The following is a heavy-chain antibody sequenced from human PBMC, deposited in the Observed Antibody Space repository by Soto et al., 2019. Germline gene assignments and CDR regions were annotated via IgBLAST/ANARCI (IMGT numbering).Heavy chain of an antibody. Sequence: WETLSLTCTVSGGSISSSSHYWGWIRQPPGKGLEWIGSIYYSGSTYYNPSLKSRVTISVDTSKNQFSLTLSSVTAADTAVYYCARVYVDRYYCYYYGMDVCGQRTTVTVSS. CDR2: IYYSGST. J-gene: IGHJ6*02. D-gene: IGHD4-17*01. CDR3: ARVYVDRYYCYYYGMDV. CDR1: GGSISSSSHY. V-gene: IGHV4-39*01.